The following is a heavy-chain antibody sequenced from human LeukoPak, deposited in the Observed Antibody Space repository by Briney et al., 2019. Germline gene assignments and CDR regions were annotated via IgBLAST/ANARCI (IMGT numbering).Heavy chain of an antibody. Sequence: GESLKISCKGSGYSFTSYWIGWVRQMLGKGLEWMGIIYPGDSDTRYSPSFQGQVTISADKSISTAYLQWSSLKASDTAMYYCARLPRVDTAMVTEYYFDYWGQGTLVTVSS. V-gene: IGHV5-51*01. CDR1: GYSFTSYW. CDR2: IYPGDSDT. J-gene: IGHJ4*02. CDR3: ARLPRVDTAMVTEYYFDY. D-gene: IGHD5-18*01.